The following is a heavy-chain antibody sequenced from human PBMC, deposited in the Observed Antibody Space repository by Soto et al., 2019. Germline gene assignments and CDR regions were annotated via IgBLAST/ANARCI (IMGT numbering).Heavy chain of an antibody. D-gene: IGHD3-3*01. Sequence: PVGSLRLSCAASGFSFSNYWIHWVRQAPGKGPMWVSRINGVGTYTNYADSVRGRFSISRDNSENTVYLQMNSLRAEDTAMYYCVRDFRSSDFWGQGTPVTVSS. CDR3: VRDFRSSDF. J-gene: IGHJ4*02. CDR1: GFSFSNYW. CDR2: INGVGTYT. V-gene: IGHV3-74*01.